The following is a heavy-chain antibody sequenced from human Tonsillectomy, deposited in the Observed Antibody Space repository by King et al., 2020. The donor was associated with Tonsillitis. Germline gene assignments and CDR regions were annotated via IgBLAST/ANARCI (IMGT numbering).Heavy chain of an antibody. CDR1: GGSISGSSYY. Sequence: QLQESGPGLVKPSETLSLTCTVSGGSISGSSYYWAWIRQPPGKGLEWIGSVFYSGSTFFSPSLKSRLTVSVDTSKNQFSLKLDSVTAADTAVYFCARHFDSGGISIYFDYWGQGNLVSVSS. CDR2: VFYSGST. D-gene: IGHD4-23*01. V-gene: IGHV4-39*01. J-gene: IGHJ4*02. CDR3: ARHFDSGGISIYFDY.